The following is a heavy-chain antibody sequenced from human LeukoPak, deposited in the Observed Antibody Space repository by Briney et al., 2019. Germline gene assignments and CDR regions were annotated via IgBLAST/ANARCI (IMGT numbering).Heavy chain of an antibody. Sequence: GGSLRLSCAASGFTFRSYSMNWVRQAPGKGLEWVSSISSSSSDIYYADSVKGRFTISRDNAKNSLYLQMSSLRAEDTAVYYCARDYYGSEWGQGTLVTASS. CDR3: ARDYYGSE. J-gene: IGHJ4*02. V-gene: IGHV3-21*01. D-gene: IGHD3-10*01. CDR1: GFTFRSYS. CDR2: ISSSSSDI.